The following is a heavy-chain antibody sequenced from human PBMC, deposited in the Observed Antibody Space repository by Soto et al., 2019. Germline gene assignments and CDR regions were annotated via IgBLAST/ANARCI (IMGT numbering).Heavy chain of an antibody. V-gene: IGHV3-23*01. CDR1: GFTFNTYV. Sequence: EVQLLESGGGLVQPGGSLRHSCAASGFTFNTYVMNWVRQAPGKGLEWVSTISYSADKTHYADSVKGRFTISRDNSRDTLFLQMNSLRADDAAVYYCARRARTATTNWGAFAVWGQGTMVTVSS. CDR2: ISYSADKT. J-gene: IGHJ3*01. CDR3: ARRARTATTNWGAFAV. D-gene: IGHD1-7*01.